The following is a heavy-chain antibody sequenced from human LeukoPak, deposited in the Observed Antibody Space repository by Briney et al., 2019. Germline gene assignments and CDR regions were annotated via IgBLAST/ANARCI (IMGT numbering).Heavy chain of an antibody. Sequence: GGSLRLSCAASGFTFSSYWMSWVRQAPGKGLEWVANIKQDGSEKYYVDSVKGRFTISRDNAKNSLYLQMNSLRAEDTAVYYXXXXXXXXXXSCYWGGGPRGIFDYWGQGTLVTVSS. CDR3: XXXXXXXXXSCYWGGGPRGIFDY. CDR2: IKQDGSEK. CDR1: GFTFSSYW. J-gene: IGHJ4*02. V-gene: IGHV3-7*01. D-gene: IGHD2-15*01.